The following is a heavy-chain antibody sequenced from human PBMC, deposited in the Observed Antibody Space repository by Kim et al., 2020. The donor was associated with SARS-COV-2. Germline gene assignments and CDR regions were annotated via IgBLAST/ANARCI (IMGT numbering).Heavy chain of an antibody. D-gene: IGHD1-1*01. Sequence: SETLSLTCSVSGGSISSNGFYWDWIRQPPGKGLEWIGNIYYSGNTYYTPSLRSRVTISLDTSRNQFSLRLSSVTAADTAVYYCARHPARNDWFDAWGQGT. CDR1: GGSISSNGFY. J-gene: IGHJ5*02. CDR3: ARHPARNDWFDA. V-gene: IGHV4-39*01. CDR2: IYYSGNT.